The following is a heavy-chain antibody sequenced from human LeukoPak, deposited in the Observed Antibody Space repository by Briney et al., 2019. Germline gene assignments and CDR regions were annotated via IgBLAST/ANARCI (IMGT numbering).Heavy chain of an antibody. Sequence: GGPLRLSCAASGFTFSSYGMHWARQAPGKGLEWVAVISYDGSNKYYADSVKGRFTISRDNSKNTLYLQMNSLRAEDTAVYYCAKDLRLRLGELSLNFDYWGQGTLVTVSS. CDR3: AKDLRLRLGELSLNFDY. CDR1: GFTFSSYG. V-gene: IGHV3-30*18. J-gene: IGHJ4*02. D-gene: IGHD3-16*02. CDR2: ISYDGSNK.